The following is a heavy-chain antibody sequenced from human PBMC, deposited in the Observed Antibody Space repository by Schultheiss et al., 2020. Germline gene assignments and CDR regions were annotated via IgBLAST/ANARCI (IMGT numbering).Heavy chain of an antibody. CDR2: ILYDGSNK. CDR3: ARDSNYGRSQCDY. J-gene: IGHJ4*02. V-gene: IGHV3-30-3*01. D-gene: IGHD4-11*01. CDR1: GFTFSNYA. Sequence: GGSLRLSCEVSGFTFSNYALHWVRQAPGKGLEWVAVILYDGSNKYYADSVKGRFTISRDNSKNTLYLQMNSLRVEDTAVYYCARDSNYGRSQCDYWGQGTLVTVSS.